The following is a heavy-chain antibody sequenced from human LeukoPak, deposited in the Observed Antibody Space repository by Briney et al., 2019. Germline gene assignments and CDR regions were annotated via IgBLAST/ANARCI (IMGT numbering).Heavy chain of an antibody. Sequence: GGSLRLSCAASGFTFSSYALTWVRQAPGKGLEWVSAISGGGDSTYYADSVKGRFTISRDNPKNTLYLQMNSLRAEDTAVYYCAKDGGYDFDYWGQGTLVTVSS. J-gene: IGHJ4*02. V-gene: IGHV3-23*01. CDR2: ISGGGDST. CDR3: AKDGGYDFDY. D-gene: IGHD5-12*01. CDR1: GFTFSSYA.